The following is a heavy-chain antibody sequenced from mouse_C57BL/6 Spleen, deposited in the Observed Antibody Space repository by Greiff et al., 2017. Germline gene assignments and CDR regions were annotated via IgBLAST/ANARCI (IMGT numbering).Heavy chain of an antibody. CDR1: GFSLTSYG. J-gene: IGHJ4*01. D-gene: IGHD2-3*01. V-gene: IGHV2-5*01. Sequence: QVQLKQSGPGLVQPSQSLSITCTVSGFSLTSYGVHWVRQSPGKGLEWLGVIWRGGSTAYNAAFMSRLSITKNNSKSQVFFKMNSLPADDTAIYXCANYDGSTYYAMDYWGQGTSVTVSS. CDR2: IWRGGST. CDR3: ANYDGSTYYAMDY.